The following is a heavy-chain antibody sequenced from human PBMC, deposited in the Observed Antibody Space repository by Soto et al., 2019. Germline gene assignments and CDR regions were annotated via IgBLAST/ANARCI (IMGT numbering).Heavy chain of an antibody. D-gene: IGHD2-2*01. Sequence: SETLSLTCTVSGGSVSSGGYYWSWIRQHPGKGLEWIGYIYYSGSTYYNPSLKSRVTISVDTSKNQFSLKLSSVTAADTAVYYCARDRISSTSLLGAYYYGMDVWGQGTTVTVSS. V-gene: IGHV4-31*03. CDR3: ARDRISSTSLLGAYYYGMDV. CDR1: GGSVSSGGYY. J-gene: IGHJ6*02. CDR2: IYYSGST.